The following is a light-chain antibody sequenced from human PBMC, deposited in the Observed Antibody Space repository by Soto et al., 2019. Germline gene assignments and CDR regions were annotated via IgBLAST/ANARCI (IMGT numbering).Light chain of an antibody. Sequence: QSVLTQPLSASASPGQRVTISCSGGSSNIGSNTVNWYQQLPGTAPKLLIYSNNQRPSGVPDRFSGSKSGTSASLAISGLQSEDEADYYCAAWDDSLNGVVFGGGTKLTVL. V-gene: IGLV1-44*01. CDR1: SSNIGSNT. CDR2: SNN. CDR3: AAWDDSLNGVV. J-gene: IGLJ2*01.